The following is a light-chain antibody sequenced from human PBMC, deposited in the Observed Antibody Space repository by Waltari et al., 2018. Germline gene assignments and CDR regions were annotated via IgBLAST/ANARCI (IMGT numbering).Light chain of an antibody. V-gene: IGKV1-39*01. CDR3: QQSYRTPPLT. J-gene: IGKJ4*01. CDR1: QSISGY. CDR2: VTS. Sequence: DIQMTQSPSSLSASVGDRVTITCRASQSISGYLNWYQQKPGKAPNVLIYVTSSLQSGVPSRFSGSGSGTDFTLTITSLQPEDFATYYCQQSYRTPPLTFGGGTKVEIK.